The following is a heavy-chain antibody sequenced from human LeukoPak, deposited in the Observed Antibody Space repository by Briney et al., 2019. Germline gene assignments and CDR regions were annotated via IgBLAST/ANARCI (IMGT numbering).Heavy chain of an antibody. D-gene: IGHD6-19*01. J-gene: IGHJ4*02. CDR2: ISWNSGSI. CDR3: AKDWEAVAATETQFDY. Sequence: PGGSLRLSCAASGFTFDDYAMHWVRQAPGKGLEWVSGISWNSGSIGYADSVKGRLTISRDNAKNSLYLQMNSLRAEDTALYYCAKDWEAVAATETQFDYWGQGTLVTVSS. CDR1: GFTFDDYA. V-gene: IGHV3-9*01.